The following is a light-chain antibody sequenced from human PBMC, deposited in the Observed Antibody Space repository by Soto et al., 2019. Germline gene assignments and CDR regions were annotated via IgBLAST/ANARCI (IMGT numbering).Light chain of an antibody. CDR1: SNDVGRYNL. CDR2: EAT. J-gene: IGLJ1*01. CDR3: ISYAGTAYV. V-gene: IGLV2-14*02. Sequence: QSALTQPASVSGSPEQSITISCTGTSNDVGRYNLVSWYQQHPGKAPKVMIYEATKRPSGVPDRFSGSKSGNTASLTVSGLQAEDEADYYCISYAGTAYVFGTGTKLTVL.